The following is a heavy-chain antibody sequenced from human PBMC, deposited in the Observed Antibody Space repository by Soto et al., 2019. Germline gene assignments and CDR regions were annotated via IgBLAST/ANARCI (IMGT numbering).Heavy chain of an antibody. J-gene: IGHJ4*02. V-gene: IGHV4-59*12. D-gene: IGHD5-12*01. CDR3: ARISGLPVDFDF. CDR2: VYYTGST. CDR1: GGSISNFY. Sequence: PSETLSLTCTVSGGSISNFYWSWIRQPPGKGLEWIGYVYYTGSTSYNPSLQSRVTISVDTSKNQFSLKLNSVTAADTAVYYCARISGLPVDFDFWGQGTLVTVSS.